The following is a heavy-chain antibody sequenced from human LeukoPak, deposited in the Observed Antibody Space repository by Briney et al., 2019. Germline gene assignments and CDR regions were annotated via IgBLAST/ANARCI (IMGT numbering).Heavy chain of an antibody. V-gene: IGHV1-46*01. CDR1: GYTFTSYY. CDR2: INPSGGST. CDR3: ARSDSYTWFDP. D-gene: IGHD2-15*01. J-gene: IGHJ5*02. Sequence: ASVKVSCKASGYTFTSYYMHWVRQAPGQGLEWMGIINPSGGSTSYAQKLQGRVTMTRDTSISTVYVELSRLRSDDTAVYYCARSDSYTWFDPWGQGTLVTVSS.